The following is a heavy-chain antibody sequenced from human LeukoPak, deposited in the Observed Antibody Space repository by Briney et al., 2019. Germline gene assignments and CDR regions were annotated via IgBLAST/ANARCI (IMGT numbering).Heavy chain of an antibody. CDR2: IYTSGST. CDR1: GGSISSGSYY. CDR3: ARVDILTGYHDY. D-gene: IGHD3-9*01. V-gene: IGHV4-61*02. Sequence: SETLSLTCTVSGGSISSGSYYWSWIRQPAGKGLEWIGRIYTSGSTNYNPSLKSRVTISVDTSKNQLSLKLSSVTAADPAVYYCARVDILTGYHDYWGQGTLVTVSS. J-gene: IGHJ4*02.